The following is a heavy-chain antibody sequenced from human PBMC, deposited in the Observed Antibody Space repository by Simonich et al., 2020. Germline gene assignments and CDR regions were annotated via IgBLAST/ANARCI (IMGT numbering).Heavy chain of an antibody. J-gene: IGHJ5*02. Sequence: QVQLQQWGAGLLKPSETLSLTCAVYGGSFSGYYWSWISPTPGKGLEWIGESNHSGITTYNPPLKNQVTISVETSNNQFSLKMSSVTAADTAVYYCARCGLVNYDILTGYHNWFDPWGQGTLVTVSS. CDR1: GGSFSGYY. D-gene: IGHD3-9*01. V-gene: IGHV4-34*01. CDR3: ARCGLVNYDILTGYHNWFDP. CDR2: SNHSGIT.